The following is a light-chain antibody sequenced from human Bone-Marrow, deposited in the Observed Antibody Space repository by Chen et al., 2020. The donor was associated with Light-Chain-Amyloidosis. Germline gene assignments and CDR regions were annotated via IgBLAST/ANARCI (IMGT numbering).Light chain of an antibody. CDR3: QVLDRSSDRPV. V-gene: IGLV3-21*02. CDR1: TIGSKR. J-gene: IGLJ3*02. CDR2: DDR. Sequence: YVLTQPSSGSVAPGEKATIACGGNTIGSKRVHWYQQTPGQAPLLVVYDDRDRPTGIPERLSASNSGNTATLTISRVEAGDEADYYCQVLDRSSDRPVFGGGTKLTVL.